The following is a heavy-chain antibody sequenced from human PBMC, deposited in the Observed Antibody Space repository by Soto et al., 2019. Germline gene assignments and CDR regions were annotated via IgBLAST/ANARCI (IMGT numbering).Heavy chain of an antibody. CDR3: ARDEKWNPKRPYYYYGMDV. Sequence: ASVKVSCKASGYTFTSYDINWVRQATGQGLEWMGWMNPNSGNTGYAQKFQGRVTITTDESTSTAYMELSSLRSEDTAVYYCARDEKWNPKRPYYYYGMDVWGQGTTVTVSS. V-gene: IGHV1-8*01. CDR2: MNPNSGNT. D-gene: IGHD1-1*01. CDR1: GYTFTSYD. J-gene: IGHJ6*02.